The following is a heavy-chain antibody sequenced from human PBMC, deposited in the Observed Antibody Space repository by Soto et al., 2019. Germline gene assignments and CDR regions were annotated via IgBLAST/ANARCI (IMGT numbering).Heavy chain of an antibody. V-gene: IGHV1-58*02. J-gene: IGHJ6*02. CDR1: GFTFTSSA. CDR2: IVVGSGNT. CDR3: AATAAGTGIYDYYGMDV. Sequence: QMQLVQSGPEVKKPGTSVKVSCKASGFTFTSSAMQWVRQARGQRLEWIGWIVVGSGNTNYAQKFQKRGTVTGDMSTSTAYKELSSLRSEDTAVYYCAATAAGTGIYDYYGMDVWGQATTVTVSS. D-gene: IGHD6-13*01.